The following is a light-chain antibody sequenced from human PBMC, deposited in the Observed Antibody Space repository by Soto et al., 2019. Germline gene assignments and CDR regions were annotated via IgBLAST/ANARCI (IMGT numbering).Light chain of an antibody. Sequence: ALTQPPSVSGSPGQSVTISCTGTSSDLGSYNRVSWYQQPPGTAPKLMIYEVSNRPSGVPDRFSGSKSGTTASLTISGLQAEDEADYYCSSYTSNSTYVFGIGTKLTVL. CDR2: EVS. CDR1: SSDLGSYNR. CDR3: SSYTSNSTYV. V-gene: IGLV2-18*02. J-gene: IGLJ1*01.